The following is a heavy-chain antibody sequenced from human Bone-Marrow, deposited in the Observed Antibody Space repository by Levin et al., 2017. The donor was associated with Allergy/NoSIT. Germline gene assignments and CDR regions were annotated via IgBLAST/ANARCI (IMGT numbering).Heavy chain of an antibody. Sequence: GESLKISCAASGLTFTNFGLHWVRQAPGKGLEWVAIVWHDGSKRYYADSVRGRFTISRDDSKNTLYLQMDSLRAEDTAIYYCVTDDFGGNSGKVYWGQGTLVTVSS. J-gene: IGHJ4*02. CDR2: VWHDGSKR. D-gene: IGHD4-23*01. CDR1: GLTFTNFG. CDR3: VTDDFGGNSGKVY. V-gene: IGHV3-33*01.